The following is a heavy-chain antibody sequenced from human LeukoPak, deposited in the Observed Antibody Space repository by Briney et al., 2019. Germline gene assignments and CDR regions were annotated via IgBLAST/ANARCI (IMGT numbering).Heavy chain of an antibody. D-gene: IGHD2-2*01. CDR2: IYHGGGT. J-gene: IGHJ4*02. CDR1: GYSVSSGSY. Sequence: SETLSLTCTVSGYSVSSGSYWGWIRQPPGKGLEWIGSIYHGGGTYYNPSLKSRVTISVDTSKNQFSLRLSSVTAADTAVYYCARLYCTTTNCYVLYSFDYWGQGTLVTVSS. V-gene: IGHV4-38-2*02. CDR3: ARLYCTTTNCYVLYSFDY.